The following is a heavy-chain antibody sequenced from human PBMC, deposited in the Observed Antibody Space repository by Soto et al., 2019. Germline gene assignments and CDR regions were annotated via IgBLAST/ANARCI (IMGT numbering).Heavy chain of an antibody. CDR3: ARFVAVAGTHFDY. J-gene: IGHJ4*02. CDR2: INHSGST. D-gene: IGHD6-19*01. V-gene: IGHV4-34*01. Sequence: KPSETLSLTCAVYGGSFSGYYWSWIRQPPGKGLEWIGEINHSGSTNYNPSLKSRVTISVDTSKNQFSLKLSSVTAADTAVYYCARFVAVAGTHFDYWGQGTLVTVSS. CDR1: GGSFSGYY.